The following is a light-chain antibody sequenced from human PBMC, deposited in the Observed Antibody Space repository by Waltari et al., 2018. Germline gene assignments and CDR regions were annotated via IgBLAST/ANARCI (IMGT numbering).Light chain of an antibody. Sequence: DIQMTQSPSSLSASVGDRVTITCRASQVISNYLAWYQQKPGKGPKLLIYAASTLQSGVPSRFSGSVSGTDFTLTISSLQPEDVATYYCQKYDSVPLTFGPGTKVEIK. V-gene: IGKV1-27*01. CDR1: QVISNY. CDR3: QKYDSVPLT. CDR2: AAS. J-gene: IGKJ3*01.